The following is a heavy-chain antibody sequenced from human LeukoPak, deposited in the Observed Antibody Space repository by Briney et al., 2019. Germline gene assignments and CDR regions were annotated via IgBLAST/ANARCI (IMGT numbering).Heavy chain of an antibody. Sequence: ASVKVSCKASGYIFTDYYMHWVRQAPGQGLEWMGWINPNSGGTNYAQKFPGRVTMTRDTSITTAYMELSRLRSDDTAVYYCARIGYNHYFDYWGQGTLVTVSS. J-gene: IGHJ4*02. V-gene: IGHV1-2*02. CDR3: ARIGYNHYFDY. CDR1: GYIFTDYY. CDR2: INPNSGGT. D-gene: IGHD5-24*01.